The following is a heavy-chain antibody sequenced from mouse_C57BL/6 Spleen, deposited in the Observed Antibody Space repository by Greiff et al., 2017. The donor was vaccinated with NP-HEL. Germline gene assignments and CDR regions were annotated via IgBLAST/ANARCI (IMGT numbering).Heavy chain of an antibody. Sequence: QVQLQQSGPELVKPGASVKISCKASGYAFSSSWMNWVKQRPGKGLEWIGRIYPGDGDTNYNGKFKGKATLTADKSSSTAYMQLSSLTSEDSAVYFCARCKGYGDGYRWYFDVWGTGTTVTVSS. D-gene: IGHD2-3*01. J-gene: IGHJ1*03. CDR3: ARCKGYGDGYRWYFDV. CDR1: GYAFSSSW. CDR2: IYPGDGDT. V-gene: IGHV1-82*01.